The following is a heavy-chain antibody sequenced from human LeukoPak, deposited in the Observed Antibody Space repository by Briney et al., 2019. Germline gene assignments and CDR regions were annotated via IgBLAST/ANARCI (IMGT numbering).Heavy chain of an antibody. V-gene: IGHV1-18*01. J-gene: IGHJ1*01. D-gene: IGHD1-26*01. CDR2: ISAYNGNT. CDR1: GYTLTSYG. Sequence: ASVKVSCKASGYTLTSYGISWVRQAPGQGLEWKGWISAYNGNTNYAQKLQGRVTMTTDTSTSTAYMELRSLRSDDTAVYYCARDKGVGAPEYFQHWGQGTLDTVSS. CDR3: ARDKGVGAPEYFQH.